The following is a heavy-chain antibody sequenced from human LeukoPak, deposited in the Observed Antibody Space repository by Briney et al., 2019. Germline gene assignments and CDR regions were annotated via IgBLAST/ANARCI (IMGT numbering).Heavy chain of an antibody. Sequence: GGPLRLSCAASGFIFSYYSMNWVRQAPGKGLEWVSSISSSSNYINYADSVKGRFTISRDNAKKSVYLQMNSLRVEDTAVYYCARDVGGYGDYGYDAFDIWGQGTMVTVSS. J-gene: IGHJ3*02. CDR3: ARDVGGYGDYGYDAFDI. D-gene: IGHD4-17*01. CDR2: ISSSSNYI. V-gene: IGHV3-21*01. CDR1: GFIFSYYS.